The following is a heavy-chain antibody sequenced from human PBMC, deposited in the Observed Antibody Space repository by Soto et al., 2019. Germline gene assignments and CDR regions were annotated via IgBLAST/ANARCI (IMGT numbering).Heavy chain of an antibody. Sequence: ASVKVSCKASGSTFSNYGISWVRQAPGQGLEWMGGLIPIFGTANYAQSFQDRVTITADESTSTAYMELSSLRSEDTAGYYCARFRQPRKNTHKGWSAPGGRGSVVT. CDR1: GSTFSNYG. J-gene: IGHJ5*02. CDR3: ARFRQPRKNTHKGWSAP. D-gene: IGHD1-1*01. CDR2: LIPIFGTA. V-gene: IGHV1-69*13.